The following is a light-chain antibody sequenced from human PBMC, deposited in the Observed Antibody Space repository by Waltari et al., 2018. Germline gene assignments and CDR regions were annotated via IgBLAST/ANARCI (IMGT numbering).Light chain of an antibody. CDR2: KAN. Sequence: QTVVTQEPSLSVSPGGTVTLTCALSSGSLSSTSSASWYQQRPGHTPRTLVYKANIRSSGVPDRFSGSVLGNKAVLIITGAQAEDESTYYCLLYMGSGIWVFGGGTKLTVL. CDR1: SGSLSSTSS. V-gene: IGLV8-61*01. CDR3: LLYMGSGIWV. J-gene: IGLJ3*02.